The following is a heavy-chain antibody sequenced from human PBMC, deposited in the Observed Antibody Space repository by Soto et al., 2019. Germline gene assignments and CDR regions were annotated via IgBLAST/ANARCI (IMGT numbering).Heavy chain of an antibody. Sequence: GESLKISCKGSGYSFTSYWIGWVRQMPGKGLEWMGIIYPGDSDTRYGPSFQGQVTISADKSISTAYLQWSSLTASDTAMYYCARHKYSSSSYYYYGMDVWGQGTTVTVSS. CDR1: GYSFTSYW. J-gene: IGHJ6*02. CDR2: IYPGDSDT. D-gene: IGHD6-6*01. CDR3: ARHKYSSSSYYYYGMDV. V-gene: IGHV5-51*01.